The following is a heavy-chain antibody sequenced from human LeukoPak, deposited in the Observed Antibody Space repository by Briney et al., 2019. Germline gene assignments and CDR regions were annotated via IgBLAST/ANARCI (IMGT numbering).Heavy chain of an antibody. D-gene: IGHD3-10*01. V-gene: IGHV3-30*02. J-gene: IGHJ4*02. CDR2: IRYDGSNK. Sequence: PGGSLRLSCAASGFTFSNYGVHWVRQAPGKGLEWVAFIRYDGSNKYYADSVKGRFTISRDNSKNTLYLQMNSLRAEDTAVYYCAKDQRITMVRGVIMPQDYWGQGTLVTVSS. CDR3: AKDQRITMVRGVIMPQDY. CDR1: GFTFSNYG.